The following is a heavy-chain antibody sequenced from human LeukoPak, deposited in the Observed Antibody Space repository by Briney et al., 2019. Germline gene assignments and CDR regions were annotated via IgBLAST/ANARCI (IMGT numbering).Heavy chain of an antibody. CDR1: GYTFTSYG. CDR2: ISAY. J-gene: IGHJ4*02. V-gene: IGHV1-18*01. Sequence: ASVKVSCKASGYTFTSYGISWVRQAPGQGLEWMGWISAYAQKFQGRVTMTTDTSTSTAYMELRSLRSDDTAAYYCARRFNYYDSSGYYEGFYFDYWGQGTLVTVSS. CDR3: ARRFNYYDSSGYYEGFYFDY. D-gene: IGHD3-22*01.